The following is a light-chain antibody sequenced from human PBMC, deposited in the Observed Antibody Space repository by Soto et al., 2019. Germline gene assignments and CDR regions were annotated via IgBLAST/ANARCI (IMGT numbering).Light chain of an antibody. Sequence: QSALTQPASVSGAPGPSITISCTGTSSGIGAYNFVSWYQQHPGKAPKLMLYDVNIRPSGVSNRFSGSKSGNTASLTISGLQAEDEADYYCTSWTTSTTMIFGGGTKLTVL. CDR2: DVN. CDR3: TSWTTSTTMI. V-gene: IGLV2-14*03. J-gene: IGLJ2*01. CDR1: SSGIGAYNF.